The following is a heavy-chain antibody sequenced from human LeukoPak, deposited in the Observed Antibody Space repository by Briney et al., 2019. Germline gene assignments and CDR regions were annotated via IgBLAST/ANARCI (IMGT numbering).Heavy chain of an antibody. CDR2: IYWNDDK. CDR1: GFPLRTSGVG. Sequence: SGPTLVNPTQPLTLTCTFSGFPLRTSGVGVGWIRQPPGKALEWLALIYWNDDKRYIPSLERRLTITKDTSKNQVVLTMTNMDPVDTATYYCVHKGGCSGGSCYANWGQGTLVTVSS. CDR3: VHKGGCSGGSCYAN. V-gene: IGHV2-5*01. D-gene: IGHD2-15*01. J-gene: IGHJ4*02.